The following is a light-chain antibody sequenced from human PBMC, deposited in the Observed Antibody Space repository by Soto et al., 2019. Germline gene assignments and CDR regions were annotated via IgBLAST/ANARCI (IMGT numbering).Light chain of an antibody. CDR3: QQSYTTASIT. Sequence: DIQMTQSPSSLSASVGDRVTITCRASQSISRNLNWYQHKPGKAPKLLIYAASSLQNGVPLRFSGGGSGTAYTLTXXSLQPEDFGTYYCQQSYTTASITFGQGTRLEIK. CDR1: QSISRN. J-gene: IGKJ5*01. CDR2: AAS. V-gene: IGKV1-39*01.